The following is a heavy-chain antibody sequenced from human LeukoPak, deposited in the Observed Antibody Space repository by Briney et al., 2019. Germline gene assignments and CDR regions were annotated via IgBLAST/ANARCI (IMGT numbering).Heavy chain of an antibody. CDR2: INWNGGST. Sequence: PGGSLRLSCAASGFTFDDYGMSWVRQAPGKGLEWVSGINWNGGSTGYADSVRGRFTISRDNAKNSLYLQMNSLRAEDTALYYCARDRTGAPEYYDFWRGYSRDAFDIWGQGTMVTVSS. CDR3: ARDRTGAPEYYDFWRGYSRDAFDI. V-gene: IGHV3-20*04. D-gene: IGHD3-3*01. CDR1: GFTFDDYG. J-gene: IGHJ3*02.